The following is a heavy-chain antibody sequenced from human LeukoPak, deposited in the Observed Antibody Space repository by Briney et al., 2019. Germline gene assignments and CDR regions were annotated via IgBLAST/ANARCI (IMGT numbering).Heavy chain of an antibody. CDR3: VRHSGRAGGQ. CDR2: ISGNGGDI. J-gene: IGHJ4*02. V-gene: IGHV3-11*01. D-gene: IGHD3-10*01. Sequence: GGSLRLSCAASGFRFGDHYMSWVRQAPGKGPEWISYISGNGGDIAYADSVKGRFTISRDNAKNSLYLQMNSLRVEGTAVYHCVRHSGRAGGQWGQGTLIAVSS. CDR1: GFRFGDHY.